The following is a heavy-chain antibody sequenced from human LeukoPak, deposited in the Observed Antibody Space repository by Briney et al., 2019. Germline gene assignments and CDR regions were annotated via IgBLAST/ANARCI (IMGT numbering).Heavy chain of an antibody. V-gene: IGHV1-24*01. J-gene: IGHJ4*02. Sequence: GASVKVSCKASGYTFTSYGISWVRQAPGQGLEWMGGFDPEDGETIYAQKFQGRVTMTEDTSTDTAYMELSSLRSEDTAVYYCATVYTISRYYYFDYWGQGTLVTVSS. CDR2: FDPEDGET. D-gene: IGHD3-3*01. CDR3: ATVYTISRYYYFDY. CDR1: GYTFTSYG.